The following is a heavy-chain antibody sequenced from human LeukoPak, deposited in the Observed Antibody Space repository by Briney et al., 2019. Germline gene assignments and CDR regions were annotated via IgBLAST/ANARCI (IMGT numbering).Heavy chain of an antibody. V-gene: IGHV1-24*01. CDR3: ATSRAFDI. J-gene: IGHJ3*02. CDR2: FDPEDGET. Sequence: GASVKVSCKVSGYTLTELSMHWVRQAPGKGLEWMGGFDPEDGETIYAQKFQGRVTMIEDTSTDTAYMELSSLRSEDTAVYYCATSRAFDIWGQGTMVTVSS. CDR1: GYTLTELS.